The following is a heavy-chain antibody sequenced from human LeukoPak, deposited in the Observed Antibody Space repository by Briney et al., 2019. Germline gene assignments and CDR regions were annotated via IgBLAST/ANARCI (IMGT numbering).Heavy chain of an antibody. CDR2: FDPEDGET. D-gene: IGHD1-26*01. V-gene: IGHV1-24*01. J-gene: IGHJ4*02. CDR3: ATQLGPKVGADYFDY. Sequence: ASVKVSCKVSGYTLTELSMHWVRQAPGKGLEWMGGFDPEDGETIYAQKFQGRVTMTEDTSTDTAYMELSSLRSEDTAVYYCATQLGPKVGADYFDYWGQGTLVTVSS. CDR1: GYTLTELS.